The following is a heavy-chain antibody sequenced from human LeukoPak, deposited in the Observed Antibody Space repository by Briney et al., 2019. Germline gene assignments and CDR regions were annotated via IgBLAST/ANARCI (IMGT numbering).Heavy chain of an antibody. CDR2: INRNGTTK. V-gene: IGHV3-7*04. D-gene: IGHD3-22*01. CDR1: GFTFSSYW. Sequence: GGSLRLSCAASGFTFSSYWMTWVRQAPRKGLEWVASINRNGTTKNYVDSVQGRFTISRDNAQSSMYLQMSSLSAEDTAVYFCARDATYSEGATYYDRLDYWGQGAQVTVSS. J-gene: IGHJ4*02. CDR3: ARDATYSEGATYYDRLDY.